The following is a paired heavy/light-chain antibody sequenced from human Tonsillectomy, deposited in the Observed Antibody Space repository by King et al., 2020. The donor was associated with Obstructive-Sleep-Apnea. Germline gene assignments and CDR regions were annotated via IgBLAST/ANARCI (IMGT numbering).Light chain of an antibody. V-gene: IGLV7-46*01. Sequence: QAVVTQEPSLTVSPGGTVILTCGSSTGLVTRGHYPYWLQQKPGQVPKTLIFDTDKQHSWTPARFSGSLLGGIAALALSGALPDDEADYYCSLSYGANWVFGGGTKLTVL. J-gene: IGLJ3*02. CDR3: SLSYGANWV. CDR1: TGLVTRGHY. CDR2: DTD.
Heavy chain of an antibody. CDR3: TTDNDYGDYGMDH. V-gene: IGHV3-15*07. Sequence: VHLVESGGGLVKPGESLRLSCAASDFTFSNAWMTWVRQAPGKGLEWVGRIKRKSDGGTADYAAPVKGRFTISRDDSTNTLYLQLNSLKTEDTGIYYCTTDNDYGDYGMDHWGQGALVLVSP. J-gene: IGHJ4*02. CDR1: DFTFSNAW. CDR2: IKRKSDGGTA. D-gene: IGHD4-17*01.